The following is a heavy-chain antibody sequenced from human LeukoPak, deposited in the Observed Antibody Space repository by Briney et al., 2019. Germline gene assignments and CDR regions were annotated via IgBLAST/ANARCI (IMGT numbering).Heavy chain of an antibody. CDR2: IYYSGST. J-gene: IGHJ4*02. CDR1: GGSISSGGYY. V-gene: IGHV4-31*03. CDR3: ARESGKAVWGSYRYKFDY. D-gene: IGHD3-16*02. Sequence: PSETLSLTCTVSGGSISSGGYYWSWIRQHPGKGLEWIGYIYYSGSTYYNPSLKSRVTISVDTSKNQLSLKLSSVTAADTAVYYCARESGKAVWGSYRYKFDYWGQGTLVTVSS.